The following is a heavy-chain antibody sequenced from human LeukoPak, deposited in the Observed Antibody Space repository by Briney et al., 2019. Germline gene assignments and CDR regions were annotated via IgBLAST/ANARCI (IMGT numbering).Heavy chain of an antibody. V-gene: IGHV3-48*01. J-gene: IGHJ4*02. CDR2: ISSSSSTI. D-gene: IGHD6-25*01. CDR1: GFTFSSYG. Sequence: GGSLRLSCAASGFTFSSYGMTWVRQAPGKGPEWVSYISSSSSTIYYADSVKGRFTISRDNSKNTLYLQMGSLRAEDMAVYYCARVAAMGSFDYWGQGTLVTVSS. CDR3: ARVAAMGSFDY.